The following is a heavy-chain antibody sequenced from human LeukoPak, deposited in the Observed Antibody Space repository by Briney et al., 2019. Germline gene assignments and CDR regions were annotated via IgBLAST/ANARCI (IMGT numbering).Heavy chain of an antibody. D-gene: IGHD3-10*01. CDR3: ARAAPGSGELPFDY. J-gene: IGHJ4*02. Sequence: GASVKVSCKASGYTFTSYDINWVRQATGQGLEWMGWMNPNSGNTGYAQKFQGRVTMTRNTSISTAYMELSSLRSEDTAVYYCARAAPGSGELPFDYWGQGTLVTVSS. CDR1: GYTFTSYD. CDR2: MNPNSGNT. V-gene: IGHV1-8*01.